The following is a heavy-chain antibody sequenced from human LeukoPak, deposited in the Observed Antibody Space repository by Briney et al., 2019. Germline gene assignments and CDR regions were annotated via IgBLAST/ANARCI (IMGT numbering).Heavy chain of an antibody. Sequence: GGSLRLSCAASGFTFSSYAMSWVRQAPGKGLEWVSAISGSGGSTYYADSVEGRFTISRDNSKNTLYLQMNSLRAEDTAVYYCAKDRPSYSSGWYEGYWGQGTLVTYSS. V-gene: IGHV3-23*01. CDR3: AKDRPSYSSGWYEGY. CDR1: GFTFSSYA. CDR2: ISGSGGST. D-gene: IGHD6-19*01. J-gene: IGHJ4*02.